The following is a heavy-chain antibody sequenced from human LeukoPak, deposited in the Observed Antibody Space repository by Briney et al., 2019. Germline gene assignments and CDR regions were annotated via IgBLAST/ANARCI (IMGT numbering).Heavy chain of an antibody. CDR1: GYTFTGYY. D-gene: IGHD1-26*01. CDR3: ARGGGIVGATNNGY. V-gene: IGHV1-69*04. Sequence: ASVKVSCKASGYTFTGYYMHWVRQAPGQGLEWMGRIIPILGIANYAQKFQGRVTITADKSTSTAYMELSSLRSEDTAVYYCARGGGIVGATNNGYWGQGTLVTVSS. J-gene: IGHJ4*02. CDR2: IIPILGIA.